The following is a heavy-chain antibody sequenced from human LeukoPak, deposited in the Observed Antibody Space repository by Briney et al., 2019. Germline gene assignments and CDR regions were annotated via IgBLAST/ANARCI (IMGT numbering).Heavy chain of an antibody. Sequence: PGGSLRLSCAASGFTFSTYAMPWVRQAPGKGLEYVSAISSKGSRTYYANSVKGRFTISRDNSKNTLYLQMGSLRAEDVAVYYCARVPGYSGYVVFDGFDMWGQGTMVTVSS. J-gene: IGHJ3*02. V-gene: IGHV3-64*01. CDR3: ARVPGYSGYVVFDGFDM. CDR2: ISSKGSRT. D-gene: IGHD5-12*01. CDR1: GFTFSTYA.